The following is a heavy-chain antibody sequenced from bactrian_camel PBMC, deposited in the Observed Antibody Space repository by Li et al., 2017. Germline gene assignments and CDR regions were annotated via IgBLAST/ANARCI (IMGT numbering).Heavy chain of an antibody. V-gene: IGHV3S9*01. CDR3: AVAHRPPWGGRWSSLAASEYVY. Sequence: HVQLVESGGGSVQAGGSLRLSCAVSGYVANAHAMAWIRQVPGKDREGVASVDTDGSIRYVDSVKGRFTISLDNVRNTLYLQMNSLRPEDTAMYYCAVAHRPPWGGRWSSLAASEYVYWGQGTQVTVS. J-gene: IGHJ4*01. CDR2: VDTDGSI. CDR1: GYVANAHA. D-gene: IGHD2*01.